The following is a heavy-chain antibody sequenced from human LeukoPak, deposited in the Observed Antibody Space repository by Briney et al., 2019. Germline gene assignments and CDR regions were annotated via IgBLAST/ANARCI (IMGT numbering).Heavy chain of an antibody. Sequence: SETLSLTCTVSGGSISSYYWSWIRQPAGKGLEWIGRIYTSGSTNYNPSLKSRVTMSVDTPKNQFSLKLSSVTAADTAVYYCARDRVTYSGSHLFDPWGQGTLVTVSS. CDR1: GGSISSYY. V-gene: IGHV4-4*07. CDR3: ARDRVTYSGSHLFDP. D-gene: IGHD1-26*01. J-gene: IGHJ5*02. CDR2: IYTSGST.